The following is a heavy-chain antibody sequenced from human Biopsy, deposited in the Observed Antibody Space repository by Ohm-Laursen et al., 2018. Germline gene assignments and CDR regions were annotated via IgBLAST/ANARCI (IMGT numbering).Heavy chain of an antibody. Sequence: SSVKVSCKSSGGTFINYATSWVRQAPGQGLEWMGGIIPMFGTANYAQMFQGRVTISADESTSTSYMELSSLTTEDTAIYYCARGPHSGSHSCFDYWGRGTLVTVSS. V-gene: IGHV1-69*01. CDR2: IIPMFGTA. CDR1: GGTFINYA. CDR3: ARGPHSGSHSCFDY. D-gene: IGHD1-26*01. J-gene: IGHJ4*02.